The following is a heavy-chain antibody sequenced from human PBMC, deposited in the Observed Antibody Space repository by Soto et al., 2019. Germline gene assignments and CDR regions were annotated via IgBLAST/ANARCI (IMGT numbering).Heavy chain of an antibody. V-gene: IGHV1-2*02. Sequence: GASVKVSCKASGYTFTSYYMHWVRQAPGQGLEWMGWINPNSGGTNYAQKFQGMVTMTRDTSISTAYMELSRLRSDDTAVYYCARDGVVVVAATISLVCYYGMDVWGQGTTVTVSS. J-gene: IGHJ6*02. CDR3: ARDGVVVVAATISLVCYYGMDV. CDR1: GYTFTSYY. D-gene: IGHD2-15*01. CDR2: INPNSGGT.